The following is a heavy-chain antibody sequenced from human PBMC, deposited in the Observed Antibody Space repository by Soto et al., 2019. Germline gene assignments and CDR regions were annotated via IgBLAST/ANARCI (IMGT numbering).Heavy chain of an antibody. V-gene: IGHV3-53*01. CDR1: GFTVSSNY. D-gene: IGHD3-22*01. Sequence: EVQLVESGGGLIQPGGSLRLSCAASGFTVSSNYMSWVRQAPGKGLEWVSVIHSGGSTYYADSVKGRFTISSDNLKNTLYLQMNNLRADDTAVYYCARDLVYERDLGGFDPWGQGTLVTGSS. CDR3: ARDLVYERDLGGFDP. J-gene: IGHJ5*02. CDR2: IHSGGST.